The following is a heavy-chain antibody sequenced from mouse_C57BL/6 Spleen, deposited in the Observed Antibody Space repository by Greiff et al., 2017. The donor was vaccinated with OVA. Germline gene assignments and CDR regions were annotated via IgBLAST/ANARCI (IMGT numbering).Heavy chain of an antibody. D-gene: IGHD1-1*01. J-gene: IGHJ4*01. V-gene: IGHV1-80*01. Sequence: LVESGAELVKPGASVKISCKASGYAFSSYWMNWVKQRPGKGLEWIGQIYPGDGDTTYNGKFKGKATLTADKSSSTAYMQLSSLTSEDSAVYFCARSPVVAHYYAMDYWGQGTSVTVSS. CDR3: ARSPVVAHYYAMDY. CDR2: IYPGDGDT. CDR1: GYAFSSYW.